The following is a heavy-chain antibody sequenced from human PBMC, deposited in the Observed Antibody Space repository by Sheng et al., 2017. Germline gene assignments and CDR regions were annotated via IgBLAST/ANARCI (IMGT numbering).Heavy chain of an antibody. J-gene: IGHJ6*02. CDR2: IYTSGST. CDR1: GGSISSGSYY. D-gene: IGHD1-1*01. V-gene: IGHV4-61*02. Sequence: QVQLQESGPGLVKPSQTLSLTCTVSGGSISSGSYYWSWIRQPAGKGLEWIGRIYTSGSTNYNPSLKSRVTISVDTSKNQFSLKLSSVTAADTAVYYCARESGTMDVWGQGTTVTVSS. CDR3: ARESGTMDV.